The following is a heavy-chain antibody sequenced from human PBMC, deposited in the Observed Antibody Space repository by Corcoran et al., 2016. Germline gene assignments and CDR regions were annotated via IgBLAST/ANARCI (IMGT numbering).Heavy chain of an antibody. CDR3: AREGYYYDSSGYYPLDY. CDR1: GYTFTSYA. Sequence: QVQLVQSGAEVKKPGASVKVSCKASGYTFTSYAMHWVRQAPGQRLEWMGWINAGNGNTKYSQKFQGRVTITRDTSASTAYMELSSLRSEDTAVDYCAREGYYYDSSGYYPLDYWGQGTLVTVSS. J-gene: IGHJ4*02. D-gene: IGHD3-22*01. V-gene: IGHV1-3*01. CDR2: INAGNGNT.